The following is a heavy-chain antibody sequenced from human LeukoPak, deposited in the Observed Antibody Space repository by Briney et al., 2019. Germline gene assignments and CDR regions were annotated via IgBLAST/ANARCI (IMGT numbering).Heavy chain of an antibody. CDR2: ILFDGYNK. D-gene: IGHD3-3*01. CDR3: ARGRSATSAIFLV. J-gene: IGHJ4*02. Sequence: PGGSLRLSCAASGFTFSSYSMNWVRQAPGKGLEWVTFILFDGYNKYHADSVKGRFTISRDNAKNTLYLQMNSLRAEDTAVYYCARGRSATSAIFLVWGQGTLVTVSS. CDR1: GFTFSSYS. V-gene: IGHV3-30*02.